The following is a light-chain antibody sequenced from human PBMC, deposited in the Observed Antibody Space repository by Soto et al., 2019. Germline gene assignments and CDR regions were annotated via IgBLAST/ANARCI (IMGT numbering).Light chain of an antibody. Sequence: DIHMTQSPSTLSASVVDRVTITCRASQSISSWLAWYQQKPGKAPKLLIYDASSLESGVPSRFSGSGSWTEFTLTISRLQPDDFAIYYCQHGFTFGPGTKVDIK. CDR2: DAS. V-gene: IGKV1-5*01. CDR3: QHGFT. J-gene: IGKJ3*01. CDR1: QSISSW.